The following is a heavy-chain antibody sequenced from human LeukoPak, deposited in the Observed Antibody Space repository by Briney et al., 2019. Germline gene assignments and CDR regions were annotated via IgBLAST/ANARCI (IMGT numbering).Heavy chain of an antibody. CDR2: INPNSGGT. Sequence: ASVKVSCKASGYTFTGYYMHWVRQAPGQGLGWMGWINPNSGGTNYAQKFQGRVTMTRDTSISTAYMELSRLRSDDTAVYYCARDATYYDFWSGYYTVGSFDYWGQGTLVTVSS. D-gene: IGHD3-3*01. J-gene: IGHJ4*02. CDR1: GYTFTGYY. CDR3: ARDATYYDFWSGYYTVGSFDY. V-gene: IGHV1-2*02.